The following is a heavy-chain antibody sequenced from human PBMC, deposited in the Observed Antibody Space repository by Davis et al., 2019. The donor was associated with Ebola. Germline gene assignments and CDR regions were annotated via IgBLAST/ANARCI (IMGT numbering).Heavy chain of an antibody. J-gene: IGHJ6*02. CDR2: IYYSGST. CDR1: GGSISSYY. Sequence: AGSLRLSCTVSGGSISSYYWSWIRQPPGKGLERIGYIYYSGSTNYNPSLKSRVTISVDTSKNQFSLKLSSVTAADTAVYYCARHEPYCYYYGMDVWGQGTTVTVSS. V-gene: IGHV4-59*08. CDR3: ARHEPYCYYYGMDV.